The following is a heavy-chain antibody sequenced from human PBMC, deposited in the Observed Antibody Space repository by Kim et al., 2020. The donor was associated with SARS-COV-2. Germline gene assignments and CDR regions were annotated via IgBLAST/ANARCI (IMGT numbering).Heavy chain of an antibody. J-gene: IGHJ4*02. CDR2: ISSSSSYI. CDR3: ARNRGSGWNYFDY. V-gene: IGHV3-21*01. D-gene: IGHD6-19*01. Sequence: GGSLRLSCAASGFTFSSYSMNWVRQAPGKGLEWVSSISSSSSYIYYADSVKGRFTISRDNAKNSPYLQMNSLRAEDTAVYYCARNRGSGWNYFDYWGQGTLVTVSS. CDR1: GFTFSSYS.